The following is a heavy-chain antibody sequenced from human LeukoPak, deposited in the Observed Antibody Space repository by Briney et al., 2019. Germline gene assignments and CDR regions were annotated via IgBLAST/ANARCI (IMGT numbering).Heavy chain of an antibody. CDR2: IYYSGST. Sequence: PSETLSLTCTVSGGSISSGGYYWSWIRQHPGKGLGWIGYIYYSGSTYYNPSLKSRVTISVDTSKNQFSLKLSSVTAADTAVYYCARDWLDFGIGAFDIWGQGTMVTVSS. CDR1: GGSISSGGYY. V-gene: IGHV4-31*03. D-gene: IGHD4-17*01. J-gene: IGHJ3*02. CDR3: ARDWLDFGIGAFDI.